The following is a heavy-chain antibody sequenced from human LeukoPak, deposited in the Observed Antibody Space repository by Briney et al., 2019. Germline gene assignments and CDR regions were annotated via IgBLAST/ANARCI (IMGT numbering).Heavy chain of an antibody. V-gene: IGHV3-23*01. CDR1: GFTFSSYA. D-gene: IGHD6-19*01. CDR3: AKDPQPPVAGTFDY. Sequence: GGSLRLSCAASGFTFSSYAMSWVLQAPGKGLEWVSAISGSGGSTYYADSVKGRFTISRDNSKNTLYLQMNSLRAEDTAVYYCAKDPQPPVAGTFDYWGQGTLVTVSS. J-gene: IGHJ4*02. CDR2: ISGSGGST.